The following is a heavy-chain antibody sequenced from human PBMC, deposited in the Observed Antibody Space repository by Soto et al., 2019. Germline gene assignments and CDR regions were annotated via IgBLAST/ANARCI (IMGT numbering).Heavy chain of an antibody. J-gene: IGHJ4*02. CDR2: ISYDGSNK. V-gene: IGHV3-30-3*01. Sequence: QVQLVESGGGVVQPGRSLRLSCAASGFTFSSYAMHWVRQAPGKGLEWVAVISYDGSNKYYADSVKGRFTISRDNSKNTRYLQMNSLRAEDTAVYYCARDRSPYSSGWTLDYWGQGTLVTVSS. CDR1: GFTFSSYA. CDR3: ARDRSPYSSGWTLDY. D-gene: IGHD6-19*01.